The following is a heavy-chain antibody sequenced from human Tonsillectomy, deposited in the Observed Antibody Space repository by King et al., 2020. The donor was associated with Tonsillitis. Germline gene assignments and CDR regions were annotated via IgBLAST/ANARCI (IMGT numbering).Heavy chain of an antibody. V-gene: IGHV3-30*02. CDR3: GIVGVVVVAATKAGRDWFDP. J-gene: IGHJ5*02. D-gene: IGHD2-15*01. CDR2: IRYDGSNK. Sequence: VQLVESGGGVVQPGGSLRLSCAASGFTFSSYGMHWVRQAPGKGLEWVAFIRYDGSNKYYADSVKGRFTISRDNSKNTLYLQMNSLRAEDTAVYYGGIVGVVVVAATKAGRDWFDPWGQGTLVTVSS. CDR1: GFTFSSYG.